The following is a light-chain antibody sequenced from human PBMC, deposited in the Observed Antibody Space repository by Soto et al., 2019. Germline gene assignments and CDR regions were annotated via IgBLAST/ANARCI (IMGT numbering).Light chain of an antibody. CDR2: EGS. CDR1: SSEVGSYNL. J-gene: IGLJ1*01. CDR3: CSYADSSRIYV. V-gene: IGLV2-23*01. Sequence: QSALTQPASVSGSTGQSITSSCTGTSSEVGSYNLVSWYQQHPGKAPKLMIYEGSKRPSGISNRFSGSKSGNTASLTISGLQAEDEAEYYCCSYADSSRIYVFGSGTKVTVL.